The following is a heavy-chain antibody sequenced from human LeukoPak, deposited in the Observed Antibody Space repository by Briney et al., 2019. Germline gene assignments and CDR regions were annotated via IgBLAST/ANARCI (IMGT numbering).Heavy chain of an antibody. D-gene: IGHD3-10*01. Sequence: SETLSLTCTVSGGSISSSNYFWSWIRQHPGKGLEWIGYIYYSGSTYYNPSLKSRVTISVDTSKNQFSLKLRSVTAADTAVYYCARDSALGDHYGSGSYFDYWGQGTLVTVSS. CDR2: IYYSGST. J-gene: IGHJ4*02. CDR3: ARDSALGDHYGSGSYFDY. V-gene: IGHV4-31*03. CDR1: GGSISSSNYF.